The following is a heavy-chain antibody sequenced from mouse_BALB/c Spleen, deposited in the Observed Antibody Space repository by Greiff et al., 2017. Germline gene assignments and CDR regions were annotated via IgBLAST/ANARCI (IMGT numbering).Heavy chain of an antibody. Sequence: EVKLMESGPGLVKPSQSLSLTCTVTGYSITSDYAWTWIRQFPGNKLEWMGYISYSGSTSYNPSLKSRISITRDTSKNQFFLQLNSVTTEDTATYYCARGGYGSPPYYAMDYWGQGTSVTVSS. CDR3: ARGGYGSPPYYAMDY. J-gene: IGHJ4*01. CDR2: ISYSGST. D-gene: IGHD1-1*01. V-gene: IGHV3-2*02. CDR1: GYSITSDYA.